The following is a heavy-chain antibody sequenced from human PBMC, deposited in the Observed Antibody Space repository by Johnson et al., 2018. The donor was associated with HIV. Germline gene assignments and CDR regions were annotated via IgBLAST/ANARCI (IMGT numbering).Heavy chain of an antibody. CDR2: IKQDGSEK. Sequence: VQLVESGGGLVKPGGSLRLSCAASGFTFSSYWMSWVRQAPGKGLEWVANIKQDGSEKYYVDSVKGRFTISRDNAKNSLYLQMNSLRAEDTAVYYCARVPPVGTHPDGAFDIWGQGTMVTVSS. J-gene: IGHJ3*02. CDR1: GFTFSSYW. D-gene: IGHD1-1*01. V-gene: IGHV3-7*05. CDR3: ARVPPVGTHPDGAFDI.